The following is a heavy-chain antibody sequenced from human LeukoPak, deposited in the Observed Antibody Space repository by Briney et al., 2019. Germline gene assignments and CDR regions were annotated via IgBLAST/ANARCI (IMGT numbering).Heavy chain of an antibody. CDR1: GGSISSGDYY. CDR2: IYYSGST. V-gene: IGHV4-30-4*08. CDR3: ARVKYTTRPFDY. D-gene: IGHD1-1*01. Sequence: PSETLSLTCTVFGGSISSGDYYWSWIRQPPGKGLEWIGYIYYSGSTYYNPSLKSRLTISVDTSKNQFSLKLSSVTAADTAVYYCARVKYTTRPFDYWGQGTLVTVSS. J-gene: IGHJ4*02.